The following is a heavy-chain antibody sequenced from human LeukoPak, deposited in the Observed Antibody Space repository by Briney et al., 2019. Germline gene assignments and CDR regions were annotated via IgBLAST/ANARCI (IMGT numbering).Heavy chain of an antibody. V-gene: IGHV4-39*01. CDR2: IYYSGST. CDR3: ARWQDTDFWSGVSYYFDY. J-gene: IGHJ4*02. D-gene: IGHD3-3*01. Sequence: TSSETLSLTCTVSGGSISSSSYYWGWIRQPPGKGLEWIGSIYYSGSTYYNPSLKSRVTISVDTSKNQFSLKLSSVTAADTAVYYCARWQDTDFWSGVSYYFDYWGQGTLVTVSS. CDR1: GGSISSSSYY.